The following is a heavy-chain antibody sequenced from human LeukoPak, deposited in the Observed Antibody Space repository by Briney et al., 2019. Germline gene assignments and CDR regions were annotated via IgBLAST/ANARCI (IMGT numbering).Heavy chain of an antibody. CDR1: GFTFSSYS. Sequence: GGSLRLSCAASGFTFSSYSMNWVRQAPGKGLEWVSSISSSSSYIYHADSVKGRFTISRDNAKNSLYLQMNSLRAEDTAVYYCARLVITSNWFDPWGQGTLVTVSS. CDR2: ISSSSSYI. CDR3: ARLVITSNWFDP. D-gene: IGHD3-22*01. J-gene: IGHJ5*02. V-gene: IGHV3-21*01.